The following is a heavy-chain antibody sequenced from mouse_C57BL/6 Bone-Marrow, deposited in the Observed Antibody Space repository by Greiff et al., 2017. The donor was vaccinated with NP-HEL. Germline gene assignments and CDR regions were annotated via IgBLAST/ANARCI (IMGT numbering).Heavy chain of an antibody. D-gene: IGHD1-3*01. V-gene: IGHV5-17*01. CDR1: GFTFSDYG. CDR2: ISSGSSTI. J-gene: IGHJ2*01. CDR3: AKSRPWLEHFDY. Sequence: DVHLVESGGGLVKPGGSLKLSCAASGFTFSDYGMHWVRQAPEKGLEWVADISSGSSTINYADTLKGRFTISTDNAKTTLFLQMTRLRSEDTSMYYCAKSRPWLEHFDYWGQGTTLTVSS.